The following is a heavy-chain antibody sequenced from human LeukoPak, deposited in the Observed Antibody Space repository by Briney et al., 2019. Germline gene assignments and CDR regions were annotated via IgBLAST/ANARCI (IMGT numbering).Heavy chain of an antibody. CDR2: IIPIFGTA. CDR3: ASLEDGYAPRDY. CDR1: GYTFPNFD. V-gene: IGHV1-69*13. J-gene: IGHJ4*02. D-gene: IGHD5-24*01. Sequence: SVKVSCKASGYTFPNFDINWVRQASGQGLEWMGGIIPIFGTANYAQKFQGRVTITADESTSTAYMELSSLRSEDTAVYYCASLEDGYAPRDYWGQGTLVTVSS.